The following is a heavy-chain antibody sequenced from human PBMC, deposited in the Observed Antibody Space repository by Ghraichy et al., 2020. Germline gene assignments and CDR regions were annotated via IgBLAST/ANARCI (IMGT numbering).Heavy chain of an antibody. CDR1: GFTFSSYG. D-gene: IGHD1-26*01. J-gene: IGHJ4*02. Sequence: GGSLRLSCAASGFTFSSYGMNWVRQAPGKGLEWVSYISSSSSTIDYADSVKGRFTISRDNAKNSLFLQMNSLRAEDTAVYYCARGGVGATFDYWGQGTLVTVSS. CDR3: ARGGVGATFDY. V-gene: IGHV3-48*01. CDR2: ISSSSSTI.